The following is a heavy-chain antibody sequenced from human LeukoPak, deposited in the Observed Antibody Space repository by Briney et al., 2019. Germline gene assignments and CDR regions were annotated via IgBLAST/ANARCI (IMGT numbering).Heavy chain of an antibody. CDR3: ARVSHDYVWGSYRYRFDY. CDR2: ISSYNGNT. D-gene: IGHD3-16*02. CDR1: GYTFTSYG. J-gene: IGHJ4*02. Sequence: ASVKVSCKAYGYTFTSYGISWVRQAPGQGLEWMEWISSYNGNTNYAQKLQGRVTMTTDTSTSTAYMELRSLRSDDTAVYYCARVSHDYVWGSYRYRFDYWGQGTLVTVSS. V-gene: IGHV1-18*01.